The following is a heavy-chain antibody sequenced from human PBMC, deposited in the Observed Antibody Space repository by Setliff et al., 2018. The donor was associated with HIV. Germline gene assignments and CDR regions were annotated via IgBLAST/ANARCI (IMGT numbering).Heavy chain of an antibody. J-gene: IGHJ6*03. CDR1: GFTFDDYG. D-gene: IGHD3-22*01. CDR2: ITWNGGST. CDR3: ARVQYFNSGGYWATIRHYYYMDV. Sequence: GGSLRLSCAASGFTFDDYGMSWVRQAPGKGLEWVSGITWNGGSTGYADSVKGRFTISRDNAKNSLYVQMSSLRAEDTALYHCARVQYFNSGGYWATIRHYYYMDVWGKGTAVTVSS. V-gene: IGHV3-20*01.